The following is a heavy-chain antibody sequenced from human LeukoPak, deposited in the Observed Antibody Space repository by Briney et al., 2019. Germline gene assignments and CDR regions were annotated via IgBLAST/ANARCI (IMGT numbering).Heavy chain of an antibody. CDR3: ARDLETDISDSIDI. CDR1: GIIVSSDY. V-gene: IGHV3-66*01. CDR2: LSSGGTT. J-gene: IGHJ3*02. Sequence: GGSLRLSCAASGIIVSSDYMSWGRQAPREGLEWGSVLSSGGTTDYADSVKGRFTISRDDSKNTLYLQMNSLRVEDTAVYYCARDLETDISDSIDIWGQGTVVTVSS. D-gene: IGHD3-9*01.